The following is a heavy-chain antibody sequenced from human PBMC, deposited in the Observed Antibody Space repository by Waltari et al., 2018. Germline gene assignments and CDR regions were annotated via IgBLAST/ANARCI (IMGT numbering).Heavy chain of an antibody. CDR2: VFHSGTT. J-gene: IGHJ5*02. Sequence: QVHLQESGPGLVKPSETLSLTCTVSGGSMTNYYWSWIRQTPGKGPEWIGYVFHSGTTHYNPSLESRVTISIDTSKNQFSLNLDSVTAADTAVYYCARQAFEPRERWFDPWGQGTLVTVSS. V-gene: IGHV4-59*08. D-gene: IGHD3-3*02. CDR1: GGSMTNYY. CDR3: ARQAFEPRERWFDP.